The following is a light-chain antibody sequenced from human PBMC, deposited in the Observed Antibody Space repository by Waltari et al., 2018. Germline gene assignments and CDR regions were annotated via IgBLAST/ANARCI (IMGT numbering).Light chain of an antibody. J-gene: IGKJ2*03. Sequence: EIVMTQSPATLSVSPGESAALSCRASQIVSTHLAWYQQKPGQAPRLLIYAASTRASGIPARFRGSGSGTVFTLTISSLQSEDFAVYYCQQYNTWPRSFGQGTRLDLK. V-gene: IGKV3-15*01. CDR3: QQYNTWPRS. CDR1: QIVSTH. CDR2: AAS.